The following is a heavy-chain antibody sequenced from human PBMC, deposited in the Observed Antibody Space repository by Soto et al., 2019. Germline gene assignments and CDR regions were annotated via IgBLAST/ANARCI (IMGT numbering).Heavy chain of an antibody. D-gene: IGHD2-2*01. CDR2: IYPGDSDT. Sequence: GEALKISWKGSGYSFTSYWIGWVRQMPGKGLELMVIIYPGDSDTRYSPSFQGKVTIAADTSISTAYLQWSSLKASDTAMYYCARNYCSSTSCYPVYYSYYGMYXWGQGTMVTVS. CDR3: ARNYCSSTSCYPVYYSYYGMYX. J-gene: IGHJ6*02. V-gene: IGHV5-51*01. CDR1: GYSFTSYW.